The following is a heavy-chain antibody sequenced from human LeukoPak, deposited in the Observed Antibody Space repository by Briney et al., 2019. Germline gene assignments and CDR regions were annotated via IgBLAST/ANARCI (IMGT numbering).Heavy chain of an antibody. CDR1: GDSISGGGSS. V-gene: IGHV4-31*03. CDR2: IYDSGNT. D-gene: IGHD3-10*01. J-gene: IGHJ4*02. CDR3: ARDRSDSTTRFFDH. Sequence: PSQTLSLTCTVSGDSISGGGSSWTWIRQHPGKGLEWIGYIYDSGNTYYNPSLKSRVNISVDTSKNQFSLKLNSVTAADTAVYYCARDRSDSTTRFFDHWGQGTLVTVSS.